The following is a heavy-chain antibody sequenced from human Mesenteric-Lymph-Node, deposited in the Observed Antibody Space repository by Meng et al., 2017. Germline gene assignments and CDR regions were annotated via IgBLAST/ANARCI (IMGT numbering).Heavy chain of an antibody. CDR1: GFTFSSYA. V-gene: IGHV3-23*01. CDR3: AKDYYYGSGHPKLTNAFDI. J-gene: IGHJ3*02. Sequence: LSLTCAASGFTFSSYAMNWVRQAPGKGLEWVSVISASGGSTYYADSVKGRFTISRDNSKNTLYLQMNSLRAEDTAVYYCAKDYYYGSGHPKLTNAFDIWGQGTMVTVSS. D-gene: IGHD3-10*01. CDR2: ISASGGST.